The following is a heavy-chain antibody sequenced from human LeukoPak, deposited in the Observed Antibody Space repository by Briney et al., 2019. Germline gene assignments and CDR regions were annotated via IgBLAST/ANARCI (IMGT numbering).Heavy chain of an antibody. D-gene: IGHD1-1*01. V-gene: IGHV1-2*02. CDR3: ARTDNWNDSYFDY. CDR1: GYTFTGYC. J-gene: IGHJ4*02. CDR2: INPNSGGT. Sequence: GASVKVSCKASGYTFTGYCMHWVRQAPGQGLEWMGWINPNSGGTNYAQKFQGRVTMTRDTSISTAYMELSRLRSDDTAVYYCARTDNWNDSYFDYWGQGTLVTVSP.